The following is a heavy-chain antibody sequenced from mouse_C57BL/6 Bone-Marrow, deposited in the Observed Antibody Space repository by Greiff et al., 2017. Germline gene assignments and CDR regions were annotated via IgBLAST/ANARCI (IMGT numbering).Heavy chain of an antibody. J-gene: IGHJ2*01. CDR1: GFNIKDDD. CDR3: TTSLITTVDY. D-gene: IGHD1-1*01. V-gene: IGHV14-4*01. Sequence: EVKRQESGAELVRPGASVTLSCTASGFNIKDDDMHWVQQTPEQGLEWIGWIDPENGYTEYASKFQGKATITADTSSNTAYLQLSRLTSEDTAVYYCTTSLITTVDYWGQGTTLTVSS. CDR2: IDPENGYT.